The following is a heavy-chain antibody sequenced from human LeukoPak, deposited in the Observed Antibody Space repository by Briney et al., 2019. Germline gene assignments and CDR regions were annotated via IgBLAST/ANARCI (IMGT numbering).Heavy chain of an antibody. CDR1: GDSITSGGYY. D-gene: IGHD6-19*01. CDR3: ARALCGIAVAGLCGNFDY. J-gene: IGHJ4*02. V-gene: IGHV4-31*03. CDR2: IYKTGST. Sequence: SQTLSLTCTVSGDSITSGGYYWSWIRQRPGKGLEWIGYIYKTGSTYYNPSLKSRVTMSVDTSRNQFSLKLNSVTAADTAVYYCARALCGIAVAGLCGNFDYWGQGTLVTVSS.